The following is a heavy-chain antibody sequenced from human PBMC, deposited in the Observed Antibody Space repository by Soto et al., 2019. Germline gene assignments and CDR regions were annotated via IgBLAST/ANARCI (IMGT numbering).Heavy chain of an antibody. Sequence: GGSLRLSCAASGFTFSSYDMHWVRQATGKGLEWVSAIGTAGDTYYPGSVKGRFTISRENAKNSLYLQMNSLTAGDTAVYYCPTDRSNYGMDVWGQGTTVTVSS. V-gene: IGHV3-13*01. CDR3: PTDRSNYGMDV. J-gene: IGHJ6*02. CDR2: IGTAGDT. CDR1: GFTFSSYD.